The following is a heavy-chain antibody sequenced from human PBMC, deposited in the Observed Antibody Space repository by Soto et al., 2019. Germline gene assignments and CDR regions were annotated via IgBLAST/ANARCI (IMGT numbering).Heavy chain of an antibody. CDR3: ARGPGGPDGPGDY. CDR1: GYTFTSYA. D-gene: IGHD2-15*01. J-gene: IGHJ4*02. Sequence: VQLVQSGAEVKKPGASVKVSCKASGYTFTSYAMHWVRQAPGQRLEWMGWINAGNGNTKYSQKFQGRVTITTDTTASPAYRELSSLISEDTAVYYCARGPGGPDGPGDYWGQGTLVTVSS. V-gene: IGHV1-3*01. CDR2: INAGNGNT.